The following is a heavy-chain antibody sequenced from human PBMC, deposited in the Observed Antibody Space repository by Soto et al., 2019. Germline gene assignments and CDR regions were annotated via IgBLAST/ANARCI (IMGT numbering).Heavy chain of an antibody. V-gene: IGHV3-30*18. CDR3: AKDGAAAGSFDY. CDR1: GFTFSNYG. D-gene: IGHD6-13*01. Sequence: QVQLVESGGGVVQPGRSVRLSCAASGFTFSNYGMQWVRQAPGKGLEWVAVISYDGSSYHYADPVKGRFTISRDNSKNTLYLQMNSLRVEDTAVYYCAKDGAAAGSFDYWGQGTLVTVSS. J-gene: IGHJ4*02. CDR2: ISYDGSSY.